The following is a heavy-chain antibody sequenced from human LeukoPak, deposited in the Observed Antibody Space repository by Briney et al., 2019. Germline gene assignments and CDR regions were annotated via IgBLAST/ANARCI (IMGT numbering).Heavy chain of an antibody. Sequence: SQTLSLTCAISGDSVSSSSAAWNWIRQSPSRGLEWLGRTYYRSKWYNDYAVSVKRRITINPDTSKNQFSLQLNSVTPEDTAVYYCASQVFVAGTAMGHYPFDYWGQGTLVTVSS. CDR3: ASQVFVAGTAMGHYPFDY. CDR1: GDSVSSSSAA. V-gene: IGHV6-1*01. J-gene: IGHJ4*02. CDR2: TYYRSKWYN. D-gene: IGHD6-19*01.